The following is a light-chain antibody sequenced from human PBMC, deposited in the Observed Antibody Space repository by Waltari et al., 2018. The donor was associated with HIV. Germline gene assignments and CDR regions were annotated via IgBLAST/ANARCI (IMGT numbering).Light chain of an antibody. V-gene: IGLV2-23*02. CDR3: CSYASYSTFHVV. J-gene: IGLJ2*01. CDR2: AVT. CDR1: SRDVGSYTL. Sequence: QSALTQPASVSGSPGQSIAISCTGASRDVGSYTLVSCYQQHPGKAPKLMIYAVTKRPSGVSDRFSGSKSGNTASLTISGLQAEDEADYYCCSYASYSTFHVVFGGGTKLTVL.